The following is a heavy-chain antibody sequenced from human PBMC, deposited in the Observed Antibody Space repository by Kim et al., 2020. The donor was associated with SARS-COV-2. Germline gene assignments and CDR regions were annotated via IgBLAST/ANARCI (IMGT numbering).Heavy chain of an antibody. CDR3: ATGIYYDFWSGYPYFDY. V-gene: IGHV1-24*01. J-gene: IGHJ4*02. D-gene: IGHD3-3*01. Sequence: CQGRVTMTEDTSTDTAYMELSSLRSEDTAVYYCATGIYYDFWSGYPYFDYWGQGTLVTVSS.